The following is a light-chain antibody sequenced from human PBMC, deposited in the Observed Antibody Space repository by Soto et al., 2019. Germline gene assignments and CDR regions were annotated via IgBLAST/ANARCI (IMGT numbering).Light chain of an antibody. CDR3: HQTYSGLS. CDR2: AAS. Sequence: DIQMTQFPSSLSASVGDRVTITCRASENINTFLNWYQQKPGKAPKLLIYAASRLESGVSSRFSGSGSGTEFTLTINSLQPEDFTTYYSHQTYSGLSFGGGTTV. V-gene: IGKV1-39*01. J-gene: IGKJ4*01. CDR1: ENINTF.